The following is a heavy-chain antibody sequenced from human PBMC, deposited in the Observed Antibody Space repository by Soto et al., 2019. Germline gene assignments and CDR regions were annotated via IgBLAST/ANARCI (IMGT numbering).Heavy chain of an antibody. Sequence: SETLSLTCTVSGGSIDSGDYYWSWIRLPPGKGLEWIGYVYYSGTTNYNPFLKSRVTLSLDKSKNQFSLKMNSVTAADTAVYYCARDVIPPPNYSAPGGQETLVTASS. D-gene: IGHD2-15*01. J-gene: IGHJ5*02. CDR1: GGSIDSGDYY. CDR2: VYYSGTT. CDR3: ARDVIPPPNYSAP. V-gene: IGHV4-61*08.